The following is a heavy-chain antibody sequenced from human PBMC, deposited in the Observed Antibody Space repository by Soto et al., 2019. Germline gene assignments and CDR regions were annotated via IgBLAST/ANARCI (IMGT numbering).Heavy chain of an antibody. CDR2: IIPLFGTP. Sequence: QVHLVQSGAEVKKPGSSVKVSCKTSGGTFSDLAFSWVRQTPRQGLEWVGGIIPLFGTPNYAREFQGRVSISAHESSNTVYMELRSLRSEDTAVYYCASERVAEMATGGSFDNWGQGTLVTVSS. J-gene: IGHJ4*02. V-gene: IGHV1-69*01. CDR3: ASERVAEMATGGSFDN. CDR1: GGTFSDLA. D-gene: IGHD5-12*01.